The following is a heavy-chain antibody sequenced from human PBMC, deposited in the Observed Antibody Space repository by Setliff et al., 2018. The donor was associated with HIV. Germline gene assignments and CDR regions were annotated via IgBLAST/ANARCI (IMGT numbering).Heavy chain of an antibody. CDR1: DFTFSSYG. Sequence: GGSLRLSCAASDFTFSSYGMHWVRQAPGKGLEWVAFIRYDGSYKFYADSVKGRFTISRDNSKNTLYPQMNSLRPEDTAVYYCAKNLYRSPWSPLDYWGQGTLVTVSS. J-gene: IGHJ4*02. CDR3: AKNLYRSPWSPLDY. V-gene: IGHV3-30*02. CDR2: IRYDGSYK. D-gene: IGHD6-19*01.